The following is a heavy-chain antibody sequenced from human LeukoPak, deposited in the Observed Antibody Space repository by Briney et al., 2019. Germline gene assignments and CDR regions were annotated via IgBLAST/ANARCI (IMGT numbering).Heavy chain of an antibody. CDR3: AREGGDVTTVDY. CDR2: IYTSGST. Sequence: SETLSLTCTVSGGSISSGSYYWSWIRQPAGKGLEWIGRIYTSGSTNYNPSLKSRVTISVDTSKNQFSLKLSSVTAADTAVYYCAREGGDVTTVDYWGQGTLVTVSS. CDR1: GGSISSGSYY. J-gene: IGHJ4*02. V-gene: IGHV4-61*02. D-gene: IGHD3-16*01.